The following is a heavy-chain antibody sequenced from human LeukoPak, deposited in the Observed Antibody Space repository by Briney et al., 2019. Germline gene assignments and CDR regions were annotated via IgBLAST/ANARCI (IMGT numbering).Heavy chain of an antibody. J-gene: IGHJ4*02. Sequence: GGSLRLSCAASGFTFSDYYMSWVRQAPGKGLEWVANIKQDGSEKYYVDSVKGRFTISRDNAKNSLYLQMNSLRAEDTAVYYCARRGVLPIDYWGQGTLVTVSS. CDR1: GFTFSDYY. CDR2: IKQDGSEK. D-gene: IGHD2-15*01. V-gene: IGHV3-7*01. CDR3: ARRGVLPIDY.